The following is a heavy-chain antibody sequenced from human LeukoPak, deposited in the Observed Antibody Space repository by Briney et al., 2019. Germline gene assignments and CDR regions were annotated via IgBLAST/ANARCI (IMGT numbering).Heavy chain of an antibody. J-gene: IGHJ3*02. CDR1: GFTFDDYA. D-gene: IGHD3-22*01. Sequence: GRSLRLSCAASGFTFDDYAMHWVRQAPGKGLEWVSGISWNSGSIGYADSVKGRFTISRDNAKNSLYLQMNSLRAEDTALYYCAKDFLLPGDSSGAIPDAFDIWGQGTMVTVS. CDR3: AKDFLLPGDSSGAIPDAFDI. CDR2: ISWNSGSI. V-gene: IGHV3-9*01.